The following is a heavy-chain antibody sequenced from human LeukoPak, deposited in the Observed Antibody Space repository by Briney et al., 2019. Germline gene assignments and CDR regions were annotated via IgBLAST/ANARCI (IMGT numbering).Heavy chain of an antibody. CDR3: ARSAVGPIVVAGLDY. Sequence: GGSLRLSCAASGFTFSSYAMSWVRQAPGKGLEWVSAISGSGGSTYYADSVKGRFTISRDNSKNTLYLQINSLRAEDTAVYYCARSAVGPIVVAGLDYWGQGTLVTVSS. CDR1: GFTFSSYA. J-gene: IGHJ4*02. CDR2: ISGSGGST. V-gene: IGHV3-23*01. D-gene: IGHD6-19*01.